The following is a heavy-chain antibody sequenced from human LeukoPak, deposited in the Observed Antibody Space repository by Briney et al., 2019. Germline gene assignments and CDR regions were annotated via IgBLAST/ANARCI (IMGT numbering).Heavy chain of an antibody. V-gene: IGHV4-39*01. J-gene: IGHJ4*02. CDR3: ARHQDDSSGYYYTASFDY. D-gene: IGHD3-22*01. CDR2: IYYSGST. Sequence: PETLSLTCTVSGGSISSSSYYWGWIRQPPGKGLEWVGSIYYSGSTYYNPSLKSRVTISVDTSKNQFSLKLSSVTAADTAVYYCARHQDDSSGYYYTASFDYWGQGTLVTVSS. CDR1: GGSISSSSYY.